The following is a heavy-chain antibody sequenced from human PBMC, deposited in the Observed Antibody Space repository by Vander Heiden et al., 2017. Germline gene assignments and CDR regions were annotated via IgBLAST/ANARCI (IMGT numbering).Heavy chain of an antibody. V-gene: IGHV4-34*01. J-gene: IGHJ4*02. CDR3: ARVRGRIGAY. D-gene: IGHD2-15*01. CDR1: GGSFSGYY. CDR2: INHSGST. Sequence: QVQLQQRGAGLLLPSEPLSLTCAVYGGSFSGYYWSWIRQPPGKGLEWIREINHSGSTNYNPSLKSRVTISVDTSKNQFSLKLSSVTAADTAVYYCARVRGRIGAYWGQGTLVTVSS.